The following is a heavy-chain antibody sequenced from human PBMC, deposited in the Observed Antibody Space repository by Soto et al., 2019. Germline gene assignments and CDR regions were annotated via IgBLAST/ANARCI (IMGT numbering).Heavy chain of an antibody. CDR1: GFTFSNAW. CDR3: TTESPRLRKWELLRYFDY. CDR2: IKSKTDGGTT. D-gene: IGHD1-26*01. Sequence: GGSLRLSCAASGFTFSNAWMNWVRQAPGKGLEWVGRIKSKTDGGTTDYAAPVKGRFTISRDDSKNTLYLQMNSLKTEDTAVYYCTTESPRLRKWELLRYFDYWGQGTLVTVSS. V-gene: IGHV3-15*07. J-gene: IGHJ4*02.